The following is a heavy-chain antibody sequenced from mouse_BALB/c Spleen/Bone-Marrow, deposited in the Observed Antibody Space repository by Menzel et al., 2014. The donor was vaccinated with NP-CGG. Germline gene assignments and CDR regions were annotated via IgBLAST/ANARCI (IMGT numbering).Heavy chain of an antibody. CDR1: GFNIKDTY. D-gene: IGHD1-1*01. Sequence: EVQLQQSGAELVKPGASVKLSCTASGFNIKDTYMHWVKQRPEQGLEWIGRIDPANGNTKYDPKFQGKATITADTSSNTAYLQLSCLTSEDTAVYYCAAYYYGSSRFAYWGQGTLVTVSA. CDR2: IDPANGNT. V-gene: IGHV14-3*02. J-gene: IGHJ3*01. CDR3: AAYYYGSSRFAY.